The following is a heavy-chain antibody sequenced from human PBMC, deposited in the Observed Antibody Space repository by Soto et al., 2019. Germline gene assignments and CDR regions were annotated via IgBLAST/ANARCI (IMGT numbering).Heavy chain of an antibody. CDR1: GYTFTIYG. V-gene: IGHV1-18*01. CDR3: ARADTDYYDSYWFDP. D-gene: IGHD3-22*01. Sequence: QVQLVQSGAEVKKPGASVKVSCKASGYTFTIYGISWVRHAPGQGLEWMGWISAYNCNTNYAQKLQGRVTMTTDTSTSTAYMELRSLRSDDTAVYYCARADTDYYDSYWFDPWGQGTLVTVSS. J-gene: IGHJ5*02. CDR2: ISAYNCNT.